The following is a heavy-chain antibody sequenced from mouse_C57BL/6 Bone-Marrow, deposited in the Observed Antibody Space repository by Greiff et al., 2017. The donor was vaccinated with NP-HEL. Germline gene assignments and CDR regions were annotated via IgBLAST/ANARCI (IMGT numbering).Heavy chain of an antibody. CDR3: ARGGGGFAY. V-gene: IGHV1-69*01. J-gene: IGHJ3*01. Sequence: VQLQQPGAELVMPGASVKLSCKASGYTFTSYWMHWVKQRPGQGLEWIGEIDPSDSYTTYNQKFKGKSTLTVDKSSSTAYMQLSILTSEDSAVYYCARGGGGFAYWGQGTLVTVS. CDR1: GYTFTSYW. CDR2: IDPSDSYT.